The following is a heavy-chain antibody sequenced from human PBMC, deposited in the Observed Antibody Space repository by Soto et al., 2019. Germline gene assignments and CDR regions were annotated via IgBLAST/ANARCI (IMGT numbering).Heavy chain of an antibody. J-gene: IGHJ6*02. CDR3: ARFLGDDFTSRDYYGMDV. Sequence: QVQLQESGPGLVKPSGTLSLTCAVSGGSISSSNWWSWVRQPPGKGLEWIEEIYHSGSNNYNPSLKSRVTISVDKSKNQFSLKLSSVTAADTAVYYCARFLGDDFTSRDYYGMDVWGQGTTVTVSS. V-gene: IGHV4-4*02. D-gene: IGHD3-3*01. CDR2: IYHSGSN. CDR1: GGSISSSNW.